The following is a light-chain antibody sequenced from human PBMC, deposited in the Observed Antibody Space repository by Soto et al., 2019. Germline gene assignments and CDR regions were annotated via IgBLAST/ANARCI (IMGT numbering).Light chain of an antibody. Sequence: IVLTQSPATLSVSPGERVTLSCRASENVGTNLAWYQQRPGQPPRLLIYDASNRATGIPARFSGSGSGTDFTLTISSLEPEDFAVYYCQQRSNWQITFGQGTRLEIK. CDR3: QQRSNWQIT. V-gene: IGKV3D-11*02. CDR1: ENVGTN. CDR2: DAS. J-gene: IGKJ5*01.